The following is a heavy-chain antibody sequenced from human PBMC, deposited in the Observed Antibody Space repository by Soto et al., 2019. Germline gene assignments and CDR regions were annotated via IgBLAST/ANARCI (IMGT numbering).Heavy chain of an antibody. V-gene: IGHV3-48*03. D-gene: IGHD3-16*01. Sequence: GGSLRLSCVASGFTFSSYEMNWVRQAPGKGLEWLSFILHSGDIIYYADSVKGRFTISRDNAKNLLYLHMNTLRVEDTAIYYCATRLSVSYGPLFDQWGQGTLVTVSS. CDR1: GFTFSSYE. CDR2: ILHSGDII. CDR3: ATRLSVSYGPLFDQ. J-gene: IGHJ4*02.